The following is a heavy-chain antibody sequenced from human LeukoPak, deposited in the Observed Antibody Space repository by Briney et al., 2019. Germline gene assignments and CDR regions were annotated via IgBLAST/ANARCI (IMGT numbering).Heavy chain of an antibody. CDR1: GFTFSGSA. J-gene: IGHJ4*02. V-gene: IGHV3-73*01. Sequence: PGGSLRLSCAASGFTFSGSAMHWVRQASGKGLEWVGRIRSKANSYATAYAASVKGRFTISRDDSKNTAYLQMNSLKTEDTAVYYCTTGRYYYDSSGYSPFDYWGQGTLVTVS. D-gene: IGHD3-22*01. CDR2: IRSKANSYAT. CDR3: TTGRYYYDSSGYSPFDY.